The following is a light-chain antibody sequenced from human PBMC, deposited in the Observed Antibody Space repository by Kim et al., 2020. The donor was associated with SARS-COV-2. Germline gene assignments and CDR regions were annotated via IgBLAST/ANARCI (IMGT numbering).Light chain of an antibody. CDR2: AAS. Sequence: REKKTPLCCRTNQSVSSNLAWYQKKPGQAPRLLFYAASTRATGTPDRFSGSGSGTEFTLTISSLQSEDFAVYSCQQYSKWPLTFGGGTKVDIK. J-gene: IGKJ4*02. CDR1: QSVSSN. V-gene: IGKV3-15*01. CDR3: QQYSKWPLT.